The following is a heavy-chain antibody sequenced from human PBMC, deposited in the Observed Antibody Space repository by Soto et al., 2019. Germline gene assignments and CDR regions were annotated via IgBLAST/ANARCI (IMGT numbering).Heavy chain of an antibody. Sequence: GESLKNSCKGCGYSFTSYWISWVRQMPGKGLEWMGRIDPSDSYTNYSPSFQGHVTISADKSISTAYLQWSSLKASDTAMYYCASTSSSSLPGFDYWGQGTLVTVS. D-gene: IGHD6-6*01. CDR2: IDPSDSYT. J-gene: IGHJ4*02. V-gene: IGHV5-10-1*01. CDR1: GYSFTSYW. CDR3: ASTSSSSLPGFDY.